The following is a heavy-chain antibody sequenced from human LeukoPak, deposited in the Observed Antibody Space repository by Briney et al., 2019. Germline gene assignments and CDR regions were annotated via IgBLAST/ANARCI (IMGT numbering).Heavy chain of an antibody. D-gene: IGHD2/OR15-2a*01. Sequence: GSSVKVSCKASGGTFSNHAFSWVRQAPGQRLEWMGGIIPLFDTEQYAPGYEDRVKITTDESTSTVYLELSSLRSEDTALYYCASRSEGYCNTITCPFDIWGQGTMVTVSS. V-gene: IGHV1-69*05. CDR3: ASRSEGYCNTITCPFDI. J-gene: IGHJ3*02. CDR2: IIPLFDTE. CDR1: GGTFSNHA.